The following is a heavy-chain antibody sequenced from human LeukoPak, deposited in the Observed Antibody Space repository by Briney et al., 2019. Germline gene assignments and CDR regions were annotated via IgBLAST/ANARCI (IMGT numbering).Heavy chain of an antibody. Sequence: ASVKVSCKASGYTFTGYYMHWVRQAPGQGPEWMGWIKPNSGGTSYTQKFQGRVTMTRDMSTSTVYMELSSLRSEDTAVYYCARVGLDYDILTGLGYWGQGTLVTVSS. CDR2: IKPNSGGT. V-gene: IGHV1-2*02. D-gene: IGHD3-9*01. CDR1: GYTFTGYY. CDR3: ARVGLDYDILTGLGY. J-gene: IGHJ4*02.